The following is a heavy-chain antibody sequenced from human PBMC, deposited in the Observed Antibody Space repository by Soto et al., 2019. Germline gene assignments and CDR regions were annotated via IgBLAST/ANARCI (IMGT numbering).Heavy chain of an antibody. CDR2: IGLGGDT. V-gene: IGHV3-13*01. J-gene: IGHJ6*02. CDR1: GFTFSSYD. D-gene: IGHD5-18*01. CDR3: VREWVHTYVLHPAFEVDV. Sequence: EVQLVESGGGLVQPGGSLRLSCVASGFTFSSYDMHWFSQGTGKGLELVSAIGLGGDTYYSGSVKVRFTISRENAKNSLYLQMNGRRAEDTVIYYWVREWVHTYVLHPAFEVDVWGQRTTLIVSS.